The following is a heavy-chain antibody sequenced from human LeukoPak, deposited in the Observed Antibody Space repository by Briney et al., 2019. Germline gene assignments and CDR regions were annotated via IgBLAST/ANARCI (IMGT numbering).Heavy chain of an antibody. CDR2: IYYSWSS. CDR1: GGSIRSSSSV. CDR3: GRQSGVSSDNYFGMDV. V-gene: IGHV4-39*01. Sequence: SQTLSLTCIVSGGSIRSSSSVWGWIRHPPGNGLEWIGNIYYSWSSYYNPSLKSRVTISVDTSKNQFSLKMSSVTAADTAVFYCGRQSGVSSDNYFGMDVWGQGTTVSVSS. D-gene: IGHD1-26*01. J-gene: IGHJ6*02.